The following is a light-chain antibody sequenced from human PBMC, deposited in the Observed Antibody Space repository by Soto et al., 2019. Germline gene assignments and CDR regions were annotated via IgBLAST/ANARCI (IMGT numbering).Light chain of an antibody. CDR2: AAS. Sequence: DIQMTQSPSSLSASVGDRVTITCRASQGISNYLAWYQQKPGKVPKLLIYAASTLQSGVPSRFNGSGSGTDFTLTISSLQPEDGATYYCQKYNSAPPWPFGQGTKVEIK. V-gene: IGKV1-27*01. CDR3: QKYNSAPPWP. J-gene: IGKJ1*01. CDR1: QGISNY.